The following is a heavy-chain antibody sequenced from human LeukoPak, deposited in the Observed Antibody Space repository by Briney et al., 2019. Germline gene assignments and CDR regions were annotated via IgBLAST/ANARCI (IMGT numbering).Heavy chain of an antibody. CDR2: ISSSGSTI. D-gene: IGHD4-17*01. J-gene: IGHJ4*02. CDR3: ARDRDYGDVFDY. CDR1: GFTFSDCY. V-gene: IGHV3-11*01. Sequence: GGSLRLSCAASGFTFSDCYMSWIRQAPGKGLEWVSYISSSGSTIYYADSVKGRFTISRDNAKNSLYLQMNSLRAEDTAVYYCARDRDYGDVFDYWGQGTLVTVSS.